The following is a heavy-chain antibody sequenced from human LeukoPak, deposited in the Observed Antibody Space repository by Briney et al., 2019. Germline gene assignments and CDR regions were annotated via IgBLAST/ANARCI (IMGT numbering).Heavy chain of an antibody. CDR1: GGSFSGYY. Sequence: PSETLSLTCAVYGGSFSGYYWSWIRQPPGKGLEWIGEINHSGSTNYNPSLKSRVTISVDTSQNQFSLKLSSVTAADTAVYYCAREGDFWSGYYNNWFDPWGQGTLVTVSS. D-gene: IGHD3-3*01. CDR2: INHSGST. V-gene: IGHV4-34*01. CDR3: AREGDFWSGYYNNWFDP. J-gene: IGHJ5*02.